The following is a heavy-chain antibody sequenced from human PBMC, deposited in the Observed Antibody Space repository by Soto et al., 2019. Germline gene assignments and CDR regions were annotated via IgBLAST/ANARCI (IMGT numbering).Heavy chain of an antibody. V-gene: IGHV3-9*01. J-gene: IGHJ4*02. CDR1: GFTFKEYA. CDR2: ISWNSVSI. D-gene: IGHD3-9*01. Sequence: VQVVESGGGLVQPGRSLRLSCAGSGFTFKEYAMHWVRQAPGKGLEWVAGISWNSVSIGYADSVKGRFTISRDDAKNSLYLQMNSLRTEDTALYYCAKGDFDILTGLDYWGRGTLVTVSS. CDR3: AKGDFDILTGLDY.